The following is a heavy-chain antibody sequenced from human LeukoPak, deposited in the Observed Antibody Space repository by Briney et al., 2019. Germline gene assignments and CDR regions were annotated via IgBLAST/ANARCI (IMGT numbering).Heavy chain of an antibody. CDR3: ARGEYSNGYPYRLDF. CDR2: SNPSGGST. CDR1: GDTFTTDY. D-gene: IGHD3-16*01. Sequence: ASVKVSCKASGDTFTTDYIHWVRQGPGQGPEWMGVSNPSGGSTTNAQKFQGRVTMTRDTSISTAYMELNRLRSDDTAMYYCARGEYSNGYPYRLDFWGQGTLLTVSS. V-gene: IGHV1-46*01. J-gene: IGHJ4*02.